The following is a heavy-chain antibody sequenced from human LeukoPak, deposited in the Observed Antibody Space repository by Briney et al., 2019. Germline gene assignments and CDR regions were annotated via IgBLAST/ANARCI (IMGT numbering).Heavy chain of an antibody. CDR1: GGSFSSYA. D-gene: IGHD3-10*01. CDR3: ARGCFGGKYFDY. CDR2: IIPILGIA. Sequence: SVKVSCKASGGSFSSYAISWVRQAPGQGLEWMGRIIPILGIANYAQKFQGRVTITADKSTSTAYMELSSLRSEDTAEYYCARGCFGGKYFDYWGQGTLVTVSS. V-gene: IGHV1-69*04. J-gene: IGHJ4*02.